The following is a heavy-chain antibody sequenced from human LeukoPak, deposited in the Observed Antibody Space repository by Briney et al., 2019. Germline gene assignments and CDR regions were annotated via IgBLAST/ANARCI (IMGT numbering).Heavy chain of an antibody. CDR3: ARSQNYYGSGDY. Sequence: SETLFLTCTVSGDSVSNGNYYWSWLRQPPGKALEWIGYIYYTGKTYYNPSLEGRVTILVDTSRNHFSVKLSSVTAADTAVYYCARSQNYYGSGDYWGQGTLVTVSS. V-gene: IGHV4-61*03. D-gene: IGHD3-10*01. CDR1: GDSVSNGNYY. J-gene: IGHJ4*02. CDR2: IYYTGKT.